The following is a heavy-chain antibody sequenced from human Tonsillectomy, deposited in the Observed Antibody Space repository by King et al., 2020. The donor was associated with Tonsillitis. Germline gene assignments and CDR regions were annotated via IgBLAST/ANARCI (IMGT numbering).Heavy chain of an antibody. CDR2: ISSEIDGGTT. V-gene: IGHV3-15*01. Sequence: VQLVESGGDLVKPGESLRLSCAASGFIFSNAWMSWVRHAPGKGLEWLGRISSEIDGGTTDYAAPVKGRFIISRDVSKNTVYLQMNSLITEDAGVYYCTTGVDYGSGSYHRGYWGQGTLVTVSS. D-gene: IGHD3-10*01. J-gene: IGHJ4*02. CDR3: TTGVDYGSGSYHRGY. CDR1: GFIFSNAW.